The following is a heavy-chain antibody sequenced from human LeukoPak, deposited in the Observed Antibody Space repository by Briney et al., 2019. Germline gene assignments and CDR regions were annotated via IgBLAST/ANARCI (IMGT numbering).Heavy chain of an antibody. Sequence: HPGGSLRLSCAASGFTLSNYAMSWVRQAPGKGLEWVSAINSDGGGTYYADSVKGRFTTSRDNSKNTLYLQMNSLRAEDTAVYYCARSRGSSWNAYFDYWGQGTLVTVSS. CDR3: ARSRGSSWNAYFDY. J-gene: IGHJ4*02. CDR2: INSDGGGT. D-gene: IGHD6-13*01. V-gene: IGHV3-23*01. CDR1: GFTLSNYA.